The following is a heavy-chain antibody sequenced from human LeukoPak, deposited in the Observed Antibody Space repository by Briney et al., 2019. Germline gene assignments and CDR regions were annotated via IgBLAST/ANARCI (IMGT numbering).Heavy chain of an antibody. J-gene: IGHJ6*02. V-gene: IGHV3-53*04. CDR1: GFTVSSNY. D-gene: IGHD3-10*01. CDR2: IYSGGST. CDR3: ARGGTMVRGSIRYYYYGMDV. Sequence: GGSLRLSCAASGFTVSSNYMSWARQAPGKGLEWVSVIYSGGSTYYADSVKGRFTISRHNSKNTLYLQMNSLRAEDTAVYYCARGGTMVRGSIRYYYYGMDVWGQGTTVTVSS.